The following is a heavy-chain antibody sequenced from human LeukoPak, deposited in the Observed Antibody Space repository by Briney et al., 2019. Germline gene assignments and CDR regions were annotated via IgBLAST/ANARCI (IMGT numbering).Heavy chain of an antibody. CDR3: AKDNSPGWFGP. V-gene: IGHV3-74*03. CDR2: VSPDGGST. D-gene: IGHD5-18*01. Sequence: GGSLRLSCAASGFTFSSYWMHWVRQAPGKGLVWVSRVSPDGGSTAYADSVKGRFTISRDNPMNTLYLQMNSLSAEDTAMYYCAKDNSPGWFGPWGQGTLVTVSS. J-gene: IGHJ5*02. CDR1: GFTFSSYW.